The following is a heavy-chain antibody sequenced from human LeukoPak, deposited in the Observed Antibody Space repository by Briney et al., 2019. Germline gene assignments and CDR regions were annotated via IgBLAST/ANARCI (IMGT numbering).Heavy chain of an antibody. V-gene: IGHV3-23*01. Sequence: GGSLRLSCAASGFTFSSYAMSWVRQAPGKGLEWVSGLSGSGGRIDYADSVKGRFTISRDNSKNTLYLQMNSLRADDTAVYYCAKAAHTSDYLGQDYWGQGTLVTVSS. CDR1: GFTFSSYA. J-gene: IGHJ4*02. CDR2: LSGSGGRI. CDR3: AKAAHTSDYLGQDY. D-gene: IGHD3-22*01.